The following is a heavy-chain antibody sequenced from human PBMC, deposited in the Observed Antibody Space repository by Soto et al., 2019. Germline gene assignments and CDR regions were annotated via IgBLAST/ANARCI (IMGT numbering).Heavy chain of an antibody. D-gene: IGHD2-21*01. Sequence: ASVKVSCKASGYSFTNFHIHWVRQAPGQGLEWMGMIDPSGGITRDAQRLQGRITMTRDASTSTVYMELRSLTSEDTAVYYCAREAYCGGDCYSRSGIPYWGQGTLVTVSS. CDR3: AREAYCGGDCYSRSGIPY. V-gene: IGHV1-46*01. CDR1: GYSFTNFH. J-gene: IGHJ4*02. CDR2: IDPSGGIT.